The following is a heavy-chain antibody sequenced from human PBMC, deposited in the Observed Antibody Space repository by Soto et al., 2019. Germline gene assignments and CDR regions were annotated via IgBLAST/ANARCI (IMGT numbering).Heavy chain of an antibody. CDR1: GGSISSYY. CDR2: IYYSGST. D-gene: IGHD2-15*01. CDR3: ATPRDIVVEPYYFDY. Sequence: PSETLSLTCTVSGGSISSYYWSWIRQPPGKGLEWIGYIYYSGSTNYNPSLKSRVTISVDTSKNQFSLKLSSVTAADTAVYYCATPRDIVVEPYYFDYWGQGTLVTVSS. J-gene: IGHJ4*02. V-gene: IGHV4-59*01.